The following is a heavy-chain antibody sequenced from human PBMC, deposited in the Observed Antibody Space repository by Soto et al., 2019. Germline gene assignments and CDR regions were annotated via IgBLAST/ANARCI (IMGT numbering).Heavy chain of an antibody. V-gene: IGHV4-34*01. CDR1: GGSFSGYY. D-gene: IGHD5-12*01. CDR2: INHSGST. CDR3: ARARVATLNWFDP. Sequence: QVQLQQWGAGLLKPSETLSLTCAVYGGSFSGYYWSWIRQPPGKGLEWIGEINHSGSTNYNPSLKSRVTIAVDTSKSQCSLKLSSVTAADTAVYYGARARVATLNWFDPWGQGTMVTVSS. J-gene: IGHJ5*02.